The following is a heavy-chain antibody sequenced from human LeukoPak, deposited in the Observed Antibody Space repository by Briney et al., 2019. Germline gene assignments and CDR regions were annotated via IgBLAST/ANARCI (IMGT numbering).Heavy chain of an antibody. CDR1: GYTFTGYY. CDR2: INPDSGDS. CDR3: ATGVATAFTY. D-gene: IGHD5-12*01. J-gene: IGHJ4*02. Sequence: ASVKVSCKASGYTFTGYYMHWVRQAPGQGLEWMAWINPDSGDSYSAPKFQGRVTMTRDTSISTASMEVSWLTSDDTAVYYCATGVATAFTYWRQGTLVTVSS. V-gene: IGHV1-2*02.